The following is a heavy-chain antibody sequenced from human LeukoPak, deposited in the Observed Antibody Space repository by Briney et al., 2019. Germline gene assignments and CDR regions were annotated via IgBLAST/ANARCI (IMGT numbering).Heavy chain of an antibody. D-gene: IGHD6-13*01. V-gene: IGHV1-24*01. CDR2: FDPEDGET. Sequence: ASVKVSCKVSGYTLTVLSMHWVRQALGKGLEWMGGFDPEDGETIYAQKFQGRVTLTEDTSTNTAYMELGSLRSEDTAVYYCARGGDSSWPYYFDYWGQGTLVTVSS. CDR1: GYTLTVLS. J-gene: IGHJ4*02. CDR3: ARGGDSSWPYYFDY.